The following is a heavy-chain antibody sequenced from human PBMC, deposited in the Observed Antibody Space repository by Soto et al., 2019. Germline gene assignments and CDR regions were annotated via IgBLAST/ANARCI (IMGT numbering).Heavy chain of an antibody. CDR3: ARDPAGDDIVVVVAAHYYGMDL. D-gene: IGHD2-15*01. CDR2: FKPNSGGT. Sequence: QVQLVQSGAEVKKPAASVQVSCKAPGYTFTGYYMHWVRQAPGQGLEWMGWFKPNSGGTNYAEKLQGRVTMTRETCISTADIELSRLRSDDTAVYFWARDPAGDDIVVVVAAHYYGMDLWGQGTTVTVSS. CDR1: GYTFTGYY. J-gene: IGHJ6*02. V-gene: IGHV1-2*02.